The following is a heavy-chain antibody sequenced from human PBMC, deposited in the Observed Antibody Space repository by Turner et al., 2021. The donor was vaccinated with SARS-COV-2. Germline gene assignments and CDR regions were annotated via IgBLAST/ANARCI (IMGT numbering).Heavy chain of an antibody. J-gene: IGHJ6*02. CDR2: ITGSSGYI. Sequence: EVQLVESGGGLVKPGGSLGLPLTASGFTCVSYSMNWVRQAPVKGLEWVSSITGSSGYIDYADSVKGRFTISRDNAKTSLYLQMNSLRAEDTAVYYCARVFPTDSSVWYRYYYYYGMDVWGQGTTVTVSS. V-gene: IGHV3-21*01. CDR3: ARVFPTDSSVWYRYYYYYGMDV. CDR1: GFTCVSYS. D-gene: IGHD6-19*01.